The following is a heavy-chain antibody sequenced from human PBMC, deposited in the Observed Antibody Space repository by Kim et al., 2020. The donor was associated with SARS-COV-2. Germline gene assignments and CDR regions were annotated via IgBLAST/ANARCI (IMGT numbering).Heavy chain of an antibody. D-gene: IGHD4-17*01. J-gene: IGHJ6*02. CDR1: GFTFGDYD. CDR2: ISWNSGSI. V-gene: IGHV3-9*01. Sequence: GGSLRLSCAASGFTFGDYDMHWVRQAPGKGLEWVSGISWNSGSIGYADSVKGRFTISRDNAKNSLYLQMNSLRAEDTALYHCAKNYGDHDDYYYYGMDVWGQGTTVTVS. CDR3: AKNYGDHDDYYYYGMDV.